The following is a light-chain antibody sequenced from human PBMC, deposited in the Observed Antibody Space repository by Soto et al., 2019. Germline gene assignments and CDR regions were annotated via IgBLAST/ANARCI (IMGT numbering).Light chain of an antibody. Sequence: QSALTQPASVSGSPGQSITISCTGTSDDIGAFDYVSWYQQHPGKAPKLMIFDVSDRPSGVSSRFSVSKSGNTASLTISGLQSEDEADYYCSSYTASSTVFGGGTQLTVL. V-gene: IGLV2-14*03. CDR3: SSYTASSTV. CDR2: DVS. CDR1: SDDIGAFDY. J-gene: IGLJ2*01.